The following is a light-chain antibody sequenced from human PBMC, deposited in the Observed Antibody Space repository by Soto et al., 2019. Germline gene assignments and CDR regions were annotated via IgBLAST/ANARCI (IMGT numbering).Light chain of an antibody. CDR3: QQRQYWPPIT. Sequence: VLTQSPATLSLSPGERATLSCRVSQSVSSYLAWYQQKPGQAPRLLIYDTSNRATGVPARFSGSGSGTDFTLTISSLEPEDCAIYYCQQRQYWPPITFGQGTRLEIK. CDR1: QSVSSY. CDR2: DTS. J-gene: IGKJ5*01. V-gene: IGKV3-11*01.